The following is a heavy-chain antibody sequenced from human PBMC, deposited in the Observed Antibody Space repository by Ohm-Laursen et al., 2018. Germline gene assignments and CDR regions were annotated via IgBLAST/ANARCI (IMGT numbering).Heavy chain of an antibody. D-gene: IGHD3-22*01. Sequence: SDTLSLTWTVSGGSISSYYWSWIRQPPGKGLEWIGYIYYSGSTNYNPSLKSRVTISVDTSKNQFSLKLSSVTAADTAVYYCAREGVYYDSSGYRANWFDPWGQGTLVTVSS. CDR2: IYYSGST. CDR3: AREGVYYDSSGYRANWFDP. V-gene: IGHV4-59*01. CDR1: GGSISSYY. J-gene: IGHJ5*02.